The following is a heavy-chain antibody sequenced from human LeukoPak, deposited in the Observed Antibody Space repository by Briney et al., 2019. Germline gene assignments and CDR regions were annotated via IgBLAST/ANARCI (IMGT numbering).Heavy chain of an antibody. CDR3: ALVPAAKPGPNDY. CDR2: ISSSSSYI. J-gene: IGHJ4*02. CDR1: GFTFSSYS. Sequence: GGSLSLSCAASGFTFSSYSMNWVRQAPGKGLEWVSSISSSSSYIYYADSVKGRFTISRDNSKNTLYLQMNSLRAEDTAVYYCALVPAAKPGPNDYWGQGTLVTVSS. D-gene: IGHD2-2*01. V-gene: IGHV3-21*04.